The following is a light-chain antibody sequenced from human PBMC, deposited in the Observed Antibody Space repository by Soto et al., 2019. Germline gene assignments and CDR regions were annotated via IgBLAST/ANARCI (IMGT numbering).Light chain of an antibody. CDR1: QTIDNW. Sequence: DIQMTQSPSTLSASVGDGVTITCRASQTIDNWLAWYQQKRGKAPHLLIYGASVLESGVPSRFSGSGFGTEFTLTISSLQPDDFAIYYCQQYSSFPRTFGQGTKVEV. CDR3: QQYSSFPRT. J-gene: IGKJ1*01. V-gene: IGKV1-5*01. CDR2: GAS.